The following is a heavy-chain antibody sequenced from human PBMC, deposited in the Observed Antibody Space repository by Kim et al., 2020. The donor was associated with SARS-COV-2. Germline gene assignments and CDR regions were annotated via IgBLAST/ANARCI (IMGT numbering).Heavy chain of an antibody. CDR1: GFTFSSYA. J-gene: IGHJ6*02. V-gene: IGHV3-30*04. D-gene: IGHD3-10*01. CDR3: ARERVDYYGSGQYYYYGMDV. CDR2: ISYDGSNK. Sequence: GGSLRLSCAASGFTFSSYAMHWVRQAPGKGLEWVAVISYDGSNKYYADSVKGRFTISRDNSKNTLYLQMNSLRAEDTAVYYCARERVDYYGSGQYYYYGMDVWGQGTTVTVSS.